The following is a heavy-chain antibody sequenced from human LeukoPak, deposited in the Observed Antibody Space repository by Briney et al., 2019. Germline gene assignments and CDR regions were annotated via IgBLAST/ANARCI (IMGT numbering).Heavy chain of an antibody. Sequence: GGSLRPSCAASGFTVSSYGMTWVRLAPGNGLERVSAFSATDGSAQYAESVRGRFTISRDNSKNSLYLQMNSLRDEDTAVYYCAKARIAAAGTGAFDVWGQGTMVTVSS. CDR3: AKARIAAAGTGAFDV. V-gene: IGHV3-23*01. CDR1: GFTVSSYG. CDR2: FSATDGSA. D-gene: IGHD6-13*01. J-gene: IGHJ3*01.